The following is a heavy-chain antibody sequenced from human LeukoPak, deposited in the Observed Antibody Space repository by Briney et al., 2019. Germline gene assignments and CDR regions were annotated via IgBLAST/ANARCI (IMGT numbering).Heavy chain of an antibody. D-gene: IGHD5-12*01. Sequence: AGGSLRLSCAASGFTFSSYGMHWVRQAPGKGLEWVAFIRYDGSNKYYADSVKGRFTISRDNSKNTLYLQMNSLRAEDTAVYYCAKDRWEDIVGNDNWFDPWGQGTLVTVSS. CDR2: IRYDGSNK. CDR3: AKDRWEDIVGNDNWFDP. V-gene: IGHV3-30*02. J-gene: IGHJ5*02. CDR1: GFTFSSYG.